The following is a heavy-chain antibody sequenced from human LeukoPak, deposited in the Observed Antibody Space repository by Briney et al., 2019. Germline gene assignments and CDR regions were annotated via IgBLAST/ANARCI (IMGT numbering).Heavy chain of an antibody. D-gene: IGHD5-24*01. J-gene: IGHJ5*02. CDR1: GFTFSNYW. CDR2: IKQDGSEK. V-gene: IGHV3-7*05. CDR3: ARASDPWLQLT. Sequence: AGSLRLSCAVSGFTFSNYWMIWVRQAPGKGLEWVGNIKQDGSEKRYADSVRGRFSSSRDNAQTSLYLQMNSLRAEDTAVYYCARASDPWLQLTWGQGTLVTVSS.